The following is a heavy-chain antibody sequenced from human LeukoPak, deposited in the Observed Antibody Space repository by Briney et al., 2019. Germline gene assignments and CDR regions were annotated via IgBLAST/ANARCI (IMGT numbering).Heavy chain of an antibody. CDR1: GFTFSSYG. CDR2: IWYDGSNK. Sequence: GGSLRLSCAASGFTFSSYGTHWVRQAPGKGLEWVAVIWYDGSNKYYADSVKGRFTISRDNSKNTLYLQMNSLRAEDTAVYYCARDLDDYGGKGIDYWGQGTLVTVSS. CDR3: ARDLDDYGGKGIDY. D-gene: IGHD4-23*01. J-gene: IGHJ4*02. V-gene: IGHV3-33*01.